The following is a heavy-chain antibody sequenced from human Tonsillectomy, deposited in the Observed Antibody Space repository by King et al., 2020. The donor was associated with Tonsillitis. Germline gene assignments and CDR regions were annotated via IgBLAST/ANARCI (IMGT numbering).Heavy chain of an antibody. CDR2: ISYVGSNK. D-gene: IGHD4-11*01. Sequence: VQLVQSGGGVVQPGGVLRLSCAGSGFTFSTNCMHWFRQAPGKALEWVTIISYVGSNKYYADSVKGRFTISRDNSKNTLYLQMNSLRTEDTAVYYCAKELPSKYTCDYWGQGTLVTVSS. V-gene: IGHV3-30*18. J-gene: IGHJ4*02. CDR1: GFTFSTNC. CDR3: AKELPSKYTCDY.